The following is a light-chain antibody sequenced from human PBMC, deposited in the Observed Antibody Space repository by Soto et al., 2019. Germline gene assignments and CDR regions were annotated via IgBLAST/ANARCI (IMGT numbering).Light chain of an antibody. CDR1: QGISNF. J-gene: IGKJ5*01. V-gene: IGKV1-27*01. CDR2: GAS. Sequence: DIQMTQSPSSLSASVGDTVTITCRASQGISNFLAWYQQKPGKVPKLMIYGASTLQSGVPSRFSGSRSGTDFTLTISSLQPEDVATYYCQKYNSAPLTFGGGTRLEN. CDR3: QKYNSAPLT.